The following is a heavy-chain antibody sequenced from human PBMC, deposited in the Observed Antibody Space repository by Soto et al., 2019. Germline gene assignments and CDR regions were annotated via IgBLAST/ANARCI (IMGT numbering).Heavy chain of an antibody. CDR2: ISGSGGST. CDR1: GFTFSSYA. J-gene: IGHJ3*02. V-gene: IGHV3-23*01. Sequence: GGSLRLSCAASGFTFSSYAMSWVRRAPGKGLEWVSAISGSGGSTYYADSVKGRFTISRDNSKNTLYLQMNSLRAEDTAVYYCAKVYCGGDCYPLWDAFDIWGQGTMVTVSS. D-gene: IGHD2-21*02. CDR3: AKVYCGGDCYPLWDAFDI.